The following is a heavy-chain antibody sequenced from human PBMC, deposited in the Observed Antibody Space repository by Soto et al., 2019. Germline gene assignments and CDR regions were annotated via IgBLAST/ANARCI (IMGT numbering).Heavy chain of an antibody. CDR3: AREYTYSGYSYDFRGYYYGMDV. CDR2: INAVNGNT. D-gene: IGHD5-18*01. Sequence: ASVSVSCKASAYTFTSYAMHRVRQAPGQTLERMGWINAVNGNTKYSQKFQGRVIITRDTSASTAYMELSSLRSEDTAVYYCAREYTYSGYSYDFRGYYYGMDVWGQGTTVTVSS. V-gene: IGHV1-3*01. J-gene: IGHJ6*02. CDR1: AYTFTSYA.